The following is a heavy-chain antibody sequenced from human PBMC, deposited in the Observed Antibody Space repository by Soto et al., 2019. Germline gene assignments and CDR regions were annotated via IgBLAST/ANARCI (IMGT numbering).Heavy chain of an antibody. V-gene: IGHV1-18*01. J-gene: IGHJ1*01. CDR1: GYTFTSYG. D-gene: IGHD2-15*01. CDR2: ISGYNGNT. CDR3: ARDNYCSGGSCYVLYFQH. Sequence: ASVKVSCKASGYTFTSYGINWVRQAPGQGLEWMGWISGYNGNTNYAQKLQGRVTMTTDTSTSTAYMELRNLRSDDTAVYYCARDNYCSGGSCYVLYFQHWGQGTLVTVSS.